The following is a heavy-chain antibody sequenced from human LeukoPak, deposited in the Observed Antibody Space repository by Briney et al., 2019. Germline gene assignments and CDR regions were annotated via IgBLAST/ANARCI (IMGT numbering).Heavy chain of an antibody. Sequence: SETLSFTCTVSSGFITTYYWTWIRQSPGNGLEWIGYNYYSGTTKYNPSLKSRATISVDTSKNQFSLNLRSLTPADTAVYYCAREVDSRFDTWGQGVLVSVSS. J-gene: IGHJ5*02. CDR1: SGFITTYY. CDR3: AREVDSRFDT. CDR2: NYYSGTT. V-gene: IGHV4-59*01. D-gene: IGHD3-22*01.